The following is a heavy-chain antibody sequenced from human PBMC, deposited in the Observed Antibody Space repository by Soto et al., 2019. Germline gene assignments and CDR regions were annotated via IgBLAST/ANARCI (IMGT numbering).Heavy chain of an antibody. V-gene: IGHV1-69*13. CDR2: IIPIFGTA. D-gene: IGHD6-6*01. Sequence: SVKVSCTASGGTFSIYAISWVRQAPGQGLEWMGGIIPIFGTANYAQKFQGRVTITADESTSTAYMELSSLRSEDTAVYYCASAPLSMSAAFDIWGQGTMVTVSS. CDR1: GGTFSIYA. J-gene: IGHJ3*02. CDR3: ASAPLSMSAAFDI.